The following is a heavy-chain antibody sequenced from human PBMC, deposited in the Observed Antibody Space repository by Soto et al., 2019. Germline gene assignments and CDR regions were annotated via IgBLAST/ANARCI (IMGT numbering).Heavy chain of an antibody. V-gene: IGHV4-39*01. Sequence: PSETLSLTCTVSSDSISSSSYTWGWIRQPPGKGLEWIGSIYYSGTTNYNPSLKSRVTISVDTSKNQFSLKLSSVTAADTAVYYCARRYSGYDSFFYYWGQGTLVTVSS. D-gene: IGHD5-12*01. CDR3: ARRYSGYDSFFYY. CDR1: SDSISSSSYT. CDR2: IYYSGTT. J-gene: IGHJ4*02.